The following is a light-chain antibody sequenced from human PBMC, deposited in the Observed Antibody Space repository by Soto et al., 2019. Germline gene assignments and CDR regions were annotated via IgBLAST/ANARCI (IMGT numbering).Light chain of an antibody. J-gene: IGKJ1*01. Sequence: DIQMTQSPSTLSASVGDRVTITCRASQSISSWLAWYQQRPGKAPKLLIYDASSLQSGVPSRFSGSGSGTEFTLTISSLQPDDFATYYCQQYNSYSPAFGQGTKLDFK. CDR2: DAS. V-gene: IGKV1-5*01. CDR1: QSISSW. CDR3: QQYNSYSPA.